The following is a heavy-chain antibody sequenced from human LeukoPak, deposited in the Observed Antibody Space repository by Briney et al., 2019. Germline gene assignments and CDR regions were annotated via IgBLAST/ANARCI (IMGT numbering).Heavy chain of an antibody. CDR3: ARPNCSSTSCYGPVPYYYYGMDV. V-gene: IGHV1-18*01. CDR1: GYTFTSYG. D-gene: IGHD2-2*01. CDR2: ISAYNGNK. J-gene: IGHJ6*02. Sequence: GASVKVSCKASGYTFTSYGISWLRQAPGQGLEGMGWISAYNGNKNYAQKLQGRVTLTTDTSTSTAYMELRSLRSDDTAVYYCARPNCSSTSCYGPVPYYYYGMDVWGQGTTVTVSS.